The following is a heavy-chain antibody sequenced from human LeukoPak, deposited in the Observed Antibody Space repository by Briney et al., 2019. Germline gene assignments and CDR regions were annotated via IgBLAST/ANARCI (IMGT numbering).Heavy chain of an antibody. CDR1: GGSISSGGYY. V-gene: IGHV4-31*03. CDR2: IYYSGRT. D-gene: IGHD3-3*01. J-gene: IGHJ6*02. Sequence: PSQTLSLTCTVSGGSISSGGYYWSWIRQHPGKGLEWIVYIYYSGRTYYNPYLQSRVNSSVDTTKTQFPLKLSSVAAAATAVYYCAIDPRIFGVDTIVWGQGTTVTVSS. CDR3: AIDPRIFGVDTIV.